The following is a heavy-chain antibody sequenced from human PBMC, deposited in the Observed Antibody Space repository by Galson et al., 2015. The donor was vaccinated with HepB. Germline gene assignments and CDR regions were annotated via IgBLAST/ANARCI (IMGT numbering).Heavy chain of an antibody. CDR2: IDPSDSYT. CDR1: GYSFTSYW. Sequence: QSGAEVKKPGESLRISCKGSGYSFTSYWISWVRQMPGKGLEWMGRIDPSDSYTNYSPSFQGHVTISADKSVSTAYLQWSSLKASDTAMYYCARGGDVVVTATGLYYFDYWGQGTLVTVSS. CDR3: ARGGDVVVTATGLYYFDY. V-gene: IGHV5-10-1*01. D-gene: IGHD2-21*02. J-gene: IGHJ4*02.